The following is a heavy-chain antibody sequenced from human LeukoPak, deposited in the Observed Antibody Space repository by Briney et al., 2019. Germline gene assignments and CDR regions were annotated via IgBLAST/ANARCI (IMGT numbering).Heavy chain of an antibody. CDR2: INPSGGST. CDR1: GYTFTSYY. Sequence: ASVKVSXKASGYTFTSYYMHWVRQAPGQGLEWMGIINPSGGSTSYAQKFQGRVTMTRDTSTSTVYMELSSLRSEDTAVYYCARDRLKNYYDSTNGAFDIWGQGTMVTVSS. CDR3: ARDRLKNYYDSTNGAFDI. J-gene: IGHJ3*02. D-gene: IGHD3-22*01. V-gene: IGHV1-46*01.